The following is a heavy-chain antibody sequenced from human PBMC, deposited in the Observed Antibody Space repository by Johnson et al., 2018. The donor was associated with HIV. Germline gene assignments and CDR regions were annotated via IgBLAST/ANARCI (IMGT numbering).Heavy chain of an antibody. CDR1: GFTFSSYG. Sequence: QVQLVESGGGVVQPGRSLRLSCAASGFTFSSYGMHWVRQAPGKGLQWVAVISYNGTHKYYADPVKGRFTISRDNSKNTLYLQMNSLSAEDTAVYYCVKSTQASIVRESGPFGGFHIWGQGTMVTVSS. D-gene: IGHD2-15*01. CDR2: ISYNGTHK. J-gene: IGHJ3*02. CDR3: VKSTQASIVRESGPFGGFHI. V-gene: IGHV3-33*05.